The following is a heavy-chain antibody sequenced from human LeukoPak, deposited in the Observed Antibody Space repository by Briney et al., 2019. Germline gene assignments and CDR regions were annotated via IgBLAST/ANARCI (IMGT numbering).Heavy chain of an antibody. CDR1: GFTFSSYS. D-gene: IGHD5-18*01. J-gene: IGHJ4*02. V-gene: IGHV3-21*04. Sequence: GGSLRLSCAASGFTFSSYSMNWVRQAPGKGLEWVSSISSSSSYIYYADSVKGRFTISRDNAKNSLYLQMNSLRAEDTAVYYCARLDTAMVRTFDYWGQGTLVTVSS. CDR2: ISSSSSYI. CDR3: ARLDTAMVRTFDY.